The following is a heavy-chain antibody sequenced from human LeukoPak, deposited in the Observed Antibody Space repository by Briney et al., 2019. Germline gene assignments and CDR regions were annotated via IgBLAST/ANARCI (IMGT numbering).Heavy chain of an antibody. CDR3: ARGSGSTEYYFDY. V-gene: IGHV4-59*01. D-gene: IGHD1-26*01. J-gene: IGHJ4*02. CDR2: IYYSGSA. Sequence: SETLSLTCTVSGGSISSYYWSWIRQPSGKGLEWIGYIYYSGSANYNPSLKSRVTISVDTSKNQFSLKLSSVTAADTAVYYCARGSGSTEYYFDYWGQGTLVTVSS. CDR1: GGSISSYY.